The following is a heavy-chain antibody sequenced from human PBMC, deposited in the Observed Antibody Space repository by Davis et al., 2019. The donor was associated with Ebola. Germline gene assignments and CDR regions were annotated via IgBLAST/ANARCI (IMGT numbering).Heavy chain of an antibody. CDR1: GLTFSSYW. Sequence: PGGSLRLSCAASGLTFSSYWMHWVRQAPGKGLVWVSRTNSDGSSTSYADSVKGRFTISRDNAKNTLYLQMNSLRAEDTAVYYCARSGSGSYLSGYYYYGMDVWGQGTTVTVSS. CDR3: ARSGSGSYLSGYYYYGMDV. V-gene: IGHV3-74*01. D-gene: IGHD3-10*01. J-gene: IGHJ6*02. CDR2: TNSDGSST.